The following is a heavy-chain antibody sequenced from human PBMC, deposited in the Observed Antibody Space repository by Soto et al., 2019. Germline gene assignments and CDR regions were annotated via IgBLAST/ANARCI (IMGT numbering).Heavy chain of an antibody. CDR1: GFTFSDYV. CDR2: IARGDDK. Sequence: GRSLRLSCEASGFTFSDYVMNWVRQGPGKGLEWVSTIARGDDKYYADSVKGRFTISRDTSKNTLFLQMNSLRAEDTALYFCAKDGTTGGQHYYGMDVWGQGTTVTVSS. J-gene: IGHJ6*02. D-gene: IGHD2-15*01. CDR3: AKDGTTGGQHYYGMDV. V-gene: IGHV3-23*01.